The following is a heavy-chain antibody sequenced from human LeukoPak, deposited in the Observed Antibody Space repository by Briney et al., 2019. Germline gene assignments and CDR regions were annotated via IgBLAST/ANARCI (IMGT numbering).Heavy chain of an antibody. V-gene: IGHV3-30*04. Sequence: PGGSLRLSCAASGFTFSSYAMHWVRQAPGKGLEWVAVISYDGSNKYYADSVKGRFTISRDNSKNTLYLQMNSLRAEDTAVYYCARDRLLWFGELRRWGQGTLVTVSS. CDR1: GFTFSSYA. CDR3: ARDRLLWFGELRR. CDR2: ISYDGSNK. D-gene: IGHD3-10*01. J-gene: IGHJ4*02.